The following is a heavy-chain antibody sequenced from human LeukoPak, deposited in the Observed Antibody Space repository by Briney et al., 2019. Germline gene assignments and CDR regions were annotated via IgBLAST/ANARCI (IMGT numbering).Heavy chain of an antibody. V-gene: IGHV4-34*01. J-gene: IGHJ6*03. CDR2: INHSGST. CDR3: ARVGYSSSWYDNYYYYYMDV. D-gene: IGHD6-13*01. Sequence: PSETLSLTCTVSGASVGSAGYYWSWIRQPPGKGLEWIGEINHSGSTNYNPSLKSRVTISVDTSKNQFSLKLSSVTAADTAVYYCARVGYSSSWYDNYYYYYMDVWGKGTTVTVSS. CDR1: GASVGSAGYY.